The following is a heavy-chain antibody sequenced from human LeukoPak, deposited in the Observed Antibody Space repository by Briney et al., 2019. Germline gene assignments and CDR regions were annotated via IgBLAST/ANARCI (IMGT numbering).Heavy chain of an antibody. CDR1: GFTFSSSA. CDR2: ISGSGGST. J-gene: IGHJ6*02. D-gene: IGHD2-2*01. V-gene: IGHV3-23*01. Sequence: GGSLRLSCAASGFTFSSSAMHWVRQAPGKGLEWVSAISGSGGSTYYADSVKGRFTISRDNSKNTLYLQMNSLRAEDTAVYYCAKNFRDIVVVPAAIKDYGMDVWGQGTTVTVSS. CDR3: AKNFRDIVVVPAAIKDYGMDV.